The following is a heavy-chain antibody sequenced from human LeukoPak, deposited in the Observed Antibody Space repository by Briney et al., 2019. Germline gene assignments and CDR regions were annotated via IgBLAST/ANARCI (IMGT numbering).Heavy chain of an antibody. Sequence: PSETLSLTCTVSGGSISSYYWSWIRQPPGKGLEWIGYIYYSGSTNYNPSLKGRVAISVDTSKNQFSLKLSSVTAADTAEYYCAKGHDYYDSSGYSVWGQGTLVTVSS. J-gene: IGHJ4*02. CDR1: GGSISSYY. CDR2: IYYSGST. V-gene: IGHV4-59*01. CDR3: AKGHDYYDSSGYSV. D-gene: IGHD3-22*01.